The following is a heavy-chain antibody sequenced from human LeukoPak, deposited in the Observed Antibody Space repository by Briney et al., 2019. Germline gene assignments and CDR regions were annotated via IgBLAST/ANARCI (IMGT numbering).Heavy chain of an antibody. D-gene: IGHD3-10*01. CDR3: ARQLGGSGSY. V-gene: IGHV3-7*01. CDR2: IKQDGSGK. Sequence: GGSLRLSCAASGFTFNSYWMHWVRQAPGKGLEWVANIKQDGSGKYYVDSVKGRFTISRDNAKNSVYLQMNSLRAEDTAVYYCARQLGGSGSYWGQGTLVTVSS. J-gene: IGHJ4*02. CDR1: GFTFNSYW.